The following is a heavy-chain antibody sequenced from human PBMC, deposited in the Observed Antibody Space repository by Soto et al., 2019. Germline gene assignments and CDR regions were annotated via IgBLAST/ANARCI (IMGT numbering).Heavy chain of an antibody. CDR1: GFAFSSYA. J-gene: IGHJ4*02. D-gene: IGHD6-13*01. CDR2: ISYDGNKK. V-gene: IGHV3-30-3*01. CDR3: AGGGDLAAGGYFDY. Sequence: GGSLRLSCAASGFAFSSYAMHWVRQAPGKGLEWVAVISYDGNKKYYVYFVKGRFTISRVNSQNTLYLQMNSLRIEDMVVYYCAGGGDLAAGGYFDYWGQGTQVTVSS.